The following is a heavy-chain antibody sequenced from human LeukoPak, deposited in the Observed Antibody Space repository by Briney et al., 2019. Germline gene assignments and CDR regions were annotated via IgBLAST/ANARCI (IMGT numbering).Heavy chain of an antibody. CDR1: GYTFASYY. CDR2: INPSGGST. Sequence: ASVKVSCKASGYTFASYYMHWVRQAPGQGLEWMGIINPSGGSTSYAQKFQGRVTMTRDMSTSTVYMELSSLRSEDTAVYYCATIFGQAFDIWGQGTMVTVSS. CDR3: ATIFGQAFDI. J-gene: IGHJ3*02. D-gene: IGHD3-3*01. V-gene: IGHV1-46*03.